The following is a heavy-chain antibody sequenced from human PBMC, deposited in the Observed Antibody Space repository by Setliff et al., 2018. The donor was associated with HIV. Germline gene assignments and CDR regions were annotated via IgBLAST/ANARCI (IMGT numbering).Heavy chain of an antibody. V-gene: IGHV5-51*01. CDR1: GYSFTSYW. CDR3: ASLRGDYVGQYFYYMDV. CDR2: IYPGDSDT. D-gene: IGHD4-17*01. Sequence: GESLKISCKGFGYSFTSYWIAWVRRMPGNGLEWMGTIYPGDSDTRYSPSFQGQVTISADKSISTVYLHWGSLKASDTALYYCASLRGDYVGQYFYYMDVWGKGTTVTVSS. J-gene: IGHJ6*03.